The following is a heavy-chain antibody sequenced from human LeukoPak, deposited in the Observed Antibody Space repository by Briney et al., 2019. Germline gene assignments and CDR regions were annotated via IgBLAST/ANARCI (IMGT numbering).Heavy chain of an antibody. CDR3: ARLAQARSCSCASCYRGPESPYYYYYYMDV. D-gene: IGHD2-2*02. Sequence: SETLSLTCTVSGGSISSYYWSWIRQPPGKGMEWIGYIYTSGSTNYNPSLKSRVTISVDTTKNQFSLKQSSVTAADTAVYYCARLAQARSCSCASCYRGPESPYYYYYYMDVWGKGTTVTVSS. CDR2: IYTSGST. J-gene: IGHJ6*03. V-gene: IGHV4-4*09. CDR1: GGSISSYY.